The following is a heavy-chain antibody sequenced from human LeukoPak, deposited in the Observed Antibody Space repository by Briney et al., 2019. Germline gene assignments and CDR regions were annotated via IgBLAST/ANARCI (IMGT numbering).Heavy chain of an antibody. D-gene: IGHD1-7*01. J-gene: IGHJ5*02. CDR1: GGSISSSNW. CDR3: ARAVGYNWNYLWYNWFDP. CDR2: IYHSGST. Sequence: SGTLSLTCAVSGGSISSSNWWSWVRQPPGKGLEWIGEIYHSGSTNYNPSLKSRVTISVDKSKNQFSLKLSSVTAADTAVYYCARAVGYNWNYLWYNWFDPWGQGTLVTVSS. V-gene: IGHV4-4*02.